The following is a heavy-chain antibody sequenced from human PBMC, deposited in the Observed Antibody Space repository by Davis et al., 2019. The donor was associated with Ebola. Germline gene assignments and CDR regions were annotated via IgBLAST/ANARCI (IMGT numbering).Heavy chain of an antibody. V-gene: IGHV3-53*01. CDR2: IYSGGTT. CDR3: AKSGGSSGWYYFDY. J-gene: IGHJ4*02. Sequence: PGGSLRLSCAASGLIVSSYYMSWVRQAPGKGLEWVSVIYSGGTTYYADSVKGRFTISRDNSQNTLYLQMNSLRAEDTAVYYCAKSGGSSGWYYFDYWGQGTLVTVSS. D-gene: IGHD6-19*01. CDR1: GLIVSSYY.